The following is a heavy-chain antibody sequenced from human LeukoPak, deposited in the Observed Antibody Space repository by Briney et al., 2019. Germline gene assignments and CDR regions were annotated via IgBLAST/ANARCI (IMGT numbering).Heavy chain of an antibody. D-gene: IGHD3-3*01. CDR2: ISDDGSTK. Sequence: PGGSLRLSCAASGFPFSGYAMHWVRQAPGKGLEWLAVISDDGSTKYHVDSVKGRFTISRDNSKNTLFLQMNSLKPEDTAVYYCAREVFSDYDFWSGYYHNWFDPWGQGTLVTVSS. J-gene: IGHJ5*02. CDR1: GFPFSGYA. V-gene: IGHV3-30*04. CDR3: AREVFSDYDFWSGYYHNWFDP.